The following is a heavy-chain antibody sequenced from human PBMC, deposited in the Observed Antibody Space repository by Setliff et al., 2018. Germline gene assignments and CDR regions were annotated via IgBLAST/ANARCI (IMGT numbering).Heavy chain of an antibody. D-gene: IGHD6-19*01. Sequence: SETLSLTCSASGGPISSSSYCWVWIRQPPGKGLEWIGYIYYSGSTNYNPSLKSRVTISVDTSKNQFSLKLSSVTAADTAVYYCARAISGWYSAHYYYMDVWGKGTTVTVSS. CDR1: GGPISSSSYC. CDR2: IYYSGST. J-gene: IGHJ6*03. CDR3: ARAISGWYSAHYYYMDV. V-gene: IGHV4-61*05.